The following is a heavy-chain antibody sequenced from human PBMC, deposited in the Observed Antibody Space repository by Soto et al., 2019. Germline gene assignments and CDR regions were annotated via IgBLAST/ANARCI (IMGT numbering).Heavy chain of an antibody. CDR3: ARVRTVTNTDY. CDR1: GGSISSSSYY. V-gene: IGHV4-39*07. D-gene: IGHD4-17*01. CDR2: IYYSGST. Sequence: PLETLSLTCTVSGGSISSSSYYWGWIRQPPGKGLEWIGSIYYSGSTNYNPSLKSRVTISVDTSKNQFSLKLSSVTAADTAVYYCARVRTVTNTDYWGQGTLVTVSS. J-gene: IGHJ4*02.